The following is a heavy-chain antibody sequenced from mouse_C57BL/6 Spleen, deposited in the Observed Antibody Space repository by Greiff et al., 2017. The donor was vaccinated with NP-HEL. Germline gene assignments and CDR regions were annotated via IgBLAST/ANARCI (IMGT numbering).Heavy chain of an antibody. D-gene: IGHD1-1*01. Sequence: QVQLQQPGAELVRPGSSVKLSCKASGYTFTSYWMDWVKQRPGQGLEWIGNIYPSDSETHYNQKFKDKATLTVDKSSSTAYMQLCSLTSEDSAVYYCARNYGPYAMDYWGQGTSVTVSS. CDR3: ARNYGPYAMDY. J-gene: IGHJ4*01. CDR1: GYTFTSYW. V-gene: IGHV1-61*01. CDR2: IYPSDSET.